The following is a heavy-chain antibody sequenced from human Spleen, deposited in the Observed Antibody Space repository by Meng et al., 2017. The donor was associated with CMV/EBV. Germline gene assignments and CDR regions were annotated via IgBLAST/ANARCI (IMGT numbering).Heavy chain of an antibody. CDR1: GGSISSDNYY. CDR2: IYHSGT. Sequence: SETLSLTCSVSGGSISSDNYYWGWIRQPPGKGLEWIGYIYHSGTNYNPSLKSRVTISVDTSKNQFSLKLSSVTAADTAVYYCATEREYYYGMDVWGQGTTVTVSS. D-gene: IGHD5-24*01. V-gene: IGHV4-61*01. CDR3: ATEREYYYGMDV. J-gene: IGHJ6*02.